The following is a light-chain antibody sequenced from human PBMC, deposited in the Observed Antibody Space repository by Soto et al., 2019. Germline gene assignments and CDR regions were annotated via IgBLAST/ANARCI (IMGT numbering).Light chain of an antibody. CDR2: GAS. J-gene: IGKJ4*01. CDR1: QSVSSN. Sequence: EIVMTQSPATLSVSPGERATLSCRASQSVSSNLAWYQQKPGQAPRLLIYGASTRATGIPARFSGSGSGTEFTLPISCVQSEDIDVYYCQQYTNFLSFVGGTKVEIK. V-gene: IGKV3-15*01. CDR3: QQYTNFLS.